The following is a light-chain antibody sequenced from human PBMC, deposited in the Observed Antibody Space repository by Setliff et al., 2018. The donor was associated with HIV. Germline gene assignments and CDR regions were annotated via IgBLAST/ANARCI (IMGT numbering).Light chain of an antibody. CDR1: SSDIGGHNF. CDR2: GVN. Sequence: QSALTQPASVSGSPGQSITISCAGSSSDIGGHNFVSWYQQDPGKAPKLMIYGVNYRPSGVSNRFSGSKSGNTASLTISGLQAEDEADYYCCSYAGTGTLIFGGGTK. V-gene: IGLV2-14*01. CDR3: CSYAGTGTLI. J-gene: IGLJ2*01.